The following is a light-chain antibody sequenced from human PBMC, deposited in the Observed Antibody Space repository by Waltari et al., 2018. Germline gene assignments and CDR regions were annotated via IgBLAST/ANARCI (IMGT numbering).Light chain of an antibody. CDR1: TGAVPRVHT. CDR3: LLSYGDVWV. CDR2: DAT. V-gene: IGLV7-46*01. J-gene: IGLJ3*02. Sequence: QALVTQEPSLTVSPGGTVTLTCGSSTGAVPRVHTPYWVQQKASQAPRTLIYDATETHSWTPARFSGSLLGGKAALTLSGAQPEDEADYYCLLSYGDVWVFGGGTKLTVL.